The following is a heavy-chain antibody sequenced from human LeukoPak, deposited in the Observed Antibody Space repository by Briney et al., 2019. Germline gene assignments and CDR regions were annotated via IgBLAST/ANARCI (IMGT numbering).Heavy chain of an antibody. CDR1: GYRFRSYW. Sequence: GESLKISCQGSGYRFRSYWINWVRQMPGKGLEWMGIIYPDDSVTKYNPSFEGQVTMSVDKSTTTAYLQWSSLKASDTAIYYCARHTSIHGSESYYLDYWGQGTLVTVSS. D-gene: IGHD3-10*01. CDR2: IYPDDSVT. V-gene: IGHV5-51*01. J-gene: IGHJ4*02. CDR3: ARHTSIHGSESYYLDY.